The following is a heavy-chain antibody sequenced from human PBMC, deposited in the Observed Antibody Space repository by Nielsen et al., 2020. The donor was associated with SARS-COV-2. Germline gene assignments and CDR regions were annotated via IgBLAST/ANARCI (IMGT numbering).Heavy chain of an antibody. CDR1: GFTFSSYW. J-gene: IGHJ5*02. CDR2: TNTDGSST. D-gene: IGHD5-24*01. V-gene: IGHV3-74*01. CDR3: ARPEGPYKYFDP. Sequence: GESLKISCAASGFTFSSYWMYWVRQAPGKGPVWVSRTNTDGSSTNYADSVKGRFTISRDNAKNTLYLQMNSLRAEDTAVYYCARPEGPYKYFDPWGQGTLVTVSS.